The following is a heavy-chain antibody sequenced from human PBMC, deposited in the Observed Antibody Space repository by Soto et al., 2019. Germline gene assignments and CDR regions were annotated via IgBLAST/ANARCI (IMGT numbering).Heavy chain of an antibody. CDR3: ARVDYGMDV. CDR2: TYHRSKWYN. V-gene: IGHV6-1*01. CDR1: GYNVSSISVA. J-gene: IGHJ6*02. Sequence: PSQTLSLTCAISGYNVSSISVAWNWIRQSPSRGLEWLGRTYHRSKWYNEYAESVGGRITINPDTSKNQFSLQLNSVTPEDTAVYYCARVDYGMDVWGQGTTVTVSS.